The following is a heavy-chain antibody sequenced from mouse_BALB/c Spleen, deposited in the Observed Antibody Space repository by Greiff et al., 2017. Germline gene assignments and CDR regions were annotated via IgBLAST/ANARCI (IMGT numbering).Heavy chain of an antibody. J-gene: IGHJ3*01. V-gene: IGHV1-9*01. CDR3: ARSTMITTQAAY. Sequence: VQLQQSGAELMKPGASVKISCKATGYTFSSYWIEWVKQRPGHGLEWIGEILPGSGSTNYNEKFKGKATFTADTSSNTAYMQLSSLTSEDSAVYYCARSTMITTQAAYWGQGTLVTVSA. D-gene: IGHD2-4*01. CDR1: GYTFSSYW. CDR2: ILPGSGST.